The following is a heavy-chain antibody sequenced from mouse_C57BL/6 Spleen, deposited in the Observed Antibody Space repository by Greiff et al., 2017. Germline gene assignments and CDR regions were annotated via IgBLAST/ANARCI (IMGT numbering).Heavy chain of an antibody. V-gene: IGHV1-69*01. J-gene: IGHJ2*01. CDR2: IDPSDSYT. CDR3: ASLGDYDGFDY. Sequence: VQLQQPGAELVMPGASVKLSCKASGYTFTSYWMHWVKQRPGQGLEWIGEIDPSDSYTNYNQKFKGKSTLTVDKSSSTAYMQLSSLTSVDSAVYYCASLGDYDGFDYWGQGTTLTVSS. CDR1: GYTFTSYW. D-gene: IGHD2-4*01.